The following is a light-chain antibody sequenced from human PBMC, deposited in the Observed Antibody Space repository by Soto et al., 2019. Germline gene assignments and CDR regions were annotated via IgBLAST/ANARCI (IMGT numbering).Light chain of an antibody. Sequence: IQMNQSPPSLSASVGDRVTITCRASQSMSRYLNWYQQKPGKAPKLLIYKASTLKSGVPSRFSGSGSGTEFTLTISSLQPDDFATYYCQHYNGYSEAFGQGTKVDIK. CDR3: QHYNGYSEA. J-gene: IGKJ1*01. V-gene: IGKV1-5*03. CDR1: QSMSRY. CDR2: KAS.